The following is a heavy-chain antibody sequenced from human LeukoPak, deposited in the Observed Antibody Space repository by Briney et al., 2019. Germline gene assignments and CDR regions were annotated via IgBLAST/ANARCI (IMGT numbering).Heavy chain of an antibody. CDR1: GGSVSSGSYY. D-gene: IGHD3-3*01. CDR2: IYYSGST. CDR3: ARDRPKLRFLEWLPNRDSYGMDV. Sequence: SETLSLTCTVSGGSVSSGSYYWSWIRQLPGKGLEWIGYIYYSGSTNYNPSLKSRVTISVDTSKNQFSLKLSSVTAADTAVYYCARDRPKLRFLEWLPNRDSYGMDVWGQGTTVTVSS. V-gene: IGHV4-61*01. J-gene: IGHJ6*02.